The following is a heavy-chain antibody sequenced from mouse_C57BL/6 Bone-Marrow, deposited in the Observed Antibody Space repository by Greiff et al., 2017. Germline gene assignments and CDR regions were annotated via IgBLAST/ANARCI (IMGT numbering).Heavy chain of an antibody. CDR3: AKISDGYAMDY. Sequence: VHLVESGPGLVQPSQSLSITCTVSGFSLTSYGVHWVRQSPGKGLEWLGVIWRGGSTDYNAAFMSRLSITKDNSKSQVFFKMNSLQADDNAIYYCAKISDGYAMDYWGQGTSVTVSS. D-gene: IGHD2-3*01. CDR1: GFSLTSYG. CDR2: IWRGGST. J-gene: IGHJ4*01. V-gene: IGHV2-5*01.